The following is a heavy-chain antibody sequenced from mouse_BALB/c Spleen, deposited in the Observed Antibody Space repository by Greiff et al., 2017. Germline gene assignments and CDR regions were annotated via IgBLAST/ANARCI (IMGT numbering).Heavy chain of an antibody. J-gene: IGHJ1*01. Sequence: DVHLVESGGGLVQPGGSLKLSCAASGFTFSSYGMSWVRQTPDKRLELVATINSNGGSTYYPDSVKGRFTISRDNAKNTLYLQMSSLKSEDTAMYYCARREYGNYFWYFDVWGAGTTVTVSS. CDR1: GFTFSSYG. CDR2: INSNGGST. D-gene: IGHD2-10*02. CDR3: ARREYGNYFWYFDV. V-gene: IGHV5-6-3*01.